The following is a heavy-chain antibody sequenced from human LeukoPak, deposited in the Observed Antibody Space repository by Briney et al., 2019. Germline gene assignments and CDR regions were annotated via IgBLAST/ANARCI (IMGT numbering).Heavy chain of an antibody. D-gene: IGHD6-19*01. J-gene: IGHJ4*02. CDR2: TYYRSKWYN. CDR3: ARGMGYSSGWSPLYYFDY. Sequence: SQTLSLTCAISGDSVSSNSAAWNWIRQSPSRGLEWLGRTYYRSKWYNDYAVSVKSRITINPDTSKNQFSLQLNSVTPEDTAVYYCARGMGYSSGWSPLYYFDYWGQGTLVTVSS. CDR1: GDSVSSNSAA. V-gene: IGHV6-1*01.